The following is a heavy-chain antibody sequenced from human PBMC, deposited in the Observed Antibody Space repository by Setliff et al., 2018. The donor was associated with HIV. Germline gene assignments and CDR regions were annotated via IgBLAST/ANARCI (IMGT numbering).Heavy chain of an antibody. CDR2: INHIGIT. CDR3: ARGIGPQPLGGRSSDYYGMDV. J-gene: IGHJ6*01. Sequence: SETLSLTCAVYGGSSSGYYWSWIRQLPGKVLEWIGEINHIGITEDNPTLKSRVTISVDTSKNQFSLKLRAVTVADTAVYYCARGIGPQPLGGRSSDYYGMDVWGQGTTVTVSS. CDR1: GGSSSGYY. D-gene: IGHD2-15*01. V-gene: IGHV4-34*01.